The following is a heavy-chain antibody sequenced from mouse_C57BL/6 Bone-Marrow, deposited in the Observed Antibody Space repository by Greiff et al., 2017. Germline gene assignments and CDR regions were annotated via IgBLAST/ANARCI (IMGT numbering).Heavy chain of an antibody. D-gene: IGHD3-2*02. CDR2: ISSGGDYI. V-gene: IGHV5-9-1*02. J-gene: IGHJ2*01. CDR3: TRDKATPFDD. Sequence: EVKLVESGEGLVKPGGSLKLSCAASGFTFSSYAMSWVRQTPEKRLEWVAYISSGGDYIYYADTVKGRFTISRDNARNTLYLQMSSLKSEDTAIYYCTRDKATPFDDWGQGTTLTVSS. CDR1: GFTFSSYA.